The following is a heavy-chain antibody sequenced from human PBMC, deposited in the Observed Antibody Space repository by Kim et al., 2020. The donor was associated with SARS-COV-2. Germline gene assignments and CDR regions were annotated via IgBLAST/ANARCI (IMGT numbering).Heavy chain of an antibody. V-gene: IGHV4-59*01. D-gene: IGHD3-22*01. Sequence: LKSRVTISVDTSKNQFSLKLSSVTAADTAVYYCARDNYYDSSGYYYGMDVWGQGTTVTVSS. J-gene: IGHJ6*02. CDR3: ARDNYYDSSGYYYGMDV.